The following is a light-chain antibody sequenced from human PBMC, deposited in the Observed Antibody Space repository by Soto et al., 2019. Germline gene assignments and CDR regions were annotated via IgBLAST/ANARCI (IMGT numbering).Light chain of an antibody. J-gene: IGLJ2*01. CDR3: YSYVGSMA. V-gene: IGLV2-23*02. Sequence: QSALTQPASVSGSPGQSSTISCTGTSSDVGSHNFVSWYQQHPGKVPELMIYEVSKRPSGVSNRFSGSKSGNTASLTISGLQAEDEADYYCYSYVGSMAFGGGTKVTVL. CDR1: SSDVGSHNF. CDR2: EVS.